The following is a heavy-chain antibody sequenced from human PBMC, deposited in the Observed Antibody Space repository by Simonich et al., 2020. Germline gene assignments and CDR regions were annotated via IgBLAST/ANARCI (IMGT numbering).Heavy chain of an antibody. CDR2: KKQDGSEK. J-gene: IGHJ4*02. D-gene: IGHD3-10*01. V-gene: IGHV3-7*01. CDR1: GFTFSSYW. Sequence: EVQLVESGGGLVQPGGSLRLSCAASGFTFSSYWMSWVRQAPGKGLEWVDNKKQDGSEKYYVDSVKGRFSISRDNAKNSLYLQMNSLSAEDTAVYYCARDREVYGSGSYYNYWGQGTLVTVSS. CDR3: ARDREVYGSGSYYNY.